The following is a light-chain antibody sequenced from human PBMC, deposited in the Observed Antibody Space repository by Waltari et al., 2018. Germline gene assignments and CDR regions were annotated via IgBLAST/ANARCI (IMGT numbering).Light chain of an antibody. CDR3: QQGYNPPYT. CDR2: GTS. J-gene: IGKJ2*01. CDR1: QGISTW. V-gene: IGKV1-12*01. Sequence: DIQMTQSPSSLSASVGDKVTITCRASQGISTWLAWYQQKPGKAPKLLIYGTSTLQSWVPSRFSGSVSGTGYTLIITSLQPEDFATYYCQQGYNPPYTFGQGTKVEI.